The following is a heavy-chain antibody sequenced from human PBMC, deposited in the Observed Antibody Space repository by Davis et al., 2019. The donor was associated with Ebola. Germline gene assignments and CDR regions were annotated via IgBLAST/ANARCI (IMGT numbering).Heavy chain of an antibody. D-gene: IGHD3-3*01. CDR3: ARDSRRAYYDFWSGYRGFWFDP. Sequence: PSETLSLTCAVYGGSFSDYYWSWIRQPPGKGLEWIGEINHSGNTNYNPSLKSRVTISVDTSKNQFSLKLSSVTAADTAVYYCARDSRRAYYDFWSGYRGFWFDPWGQGTLVTVSS. CDR1: GGSFSDYY. V-gene: IGHV4-34*01. J-gene: IGHJ5*02. CDR2: INHSGNT.